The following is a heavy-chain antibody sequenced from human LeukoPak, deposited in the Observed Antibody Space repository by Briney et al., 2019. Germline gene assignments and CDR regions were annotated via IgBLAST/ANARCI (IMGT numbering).Heavy chain of an antibody. Sequence: SETLSLTCTISGDSTSSDRYYGGWIRQPPGKGLEWIGNIYYSGSTYYNPSLKSRVTMSVDTSKNQFFLKLNSVTAADTAVYYCARGRPYSGGYHLDYWGQGTLVTVSP. D-gene: IGHD1-26*01. J-gene: IGHJ4*02. V-gene: IGHV4-39*01. CDR1: GDSTSSDRYY. CDR2: IYYSGST. CDR3: ARGRPYSGGYHLDY.